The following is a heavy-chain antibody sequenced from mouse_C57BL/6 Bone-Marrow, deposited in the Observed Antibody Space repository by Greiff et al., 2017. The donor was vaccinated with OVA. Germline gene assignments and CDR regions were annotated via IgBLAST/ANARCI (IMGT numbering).Heavy chain of an antibody. CDR3: ARAGANWDEKYFDV. Sequence: VQLQQSGPELVKPGASVKIPCKASGYTFTDYNMDWVKQSHGKSLEWIGDINPNNGGTIYNQKFKGKATLTVDKSSSTAYMELRSLTSEDTAVYYCARAGANWDEKYFDVWGTGTTVTVSS. CDR2: INPNNGGT. J-gene: IGHJ1*03. CDR1: GYTFTDYN. V-gene: IGHV1-18*01. D-gene: IGHD4-1*01.